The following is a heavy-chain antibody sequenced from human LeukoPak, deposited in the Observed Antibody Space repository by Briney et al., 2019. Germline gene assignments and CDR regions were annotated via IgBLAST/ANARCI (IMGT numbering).Heavy chain of an antibody. CDR2: ISSSGSTI. D-gene: IGHD3-22*01. CDR1: GFTFSSYE. V-gene: IGHV3-48*03. Sequence: GGSLRLSCAASGFTFSSYEMNWVRQAPGKGLEWVSYISSSGSTIYYADSVKGRFTISRDNAKNSLYLQMNSLRAEDTAAYYCARDTYYYDSSGYYLMGGFDYWGQGTLVTVSS. J-gene: IGHJ4*02. CDR3: ARDTYYYDSSGYYLMGGFDY.